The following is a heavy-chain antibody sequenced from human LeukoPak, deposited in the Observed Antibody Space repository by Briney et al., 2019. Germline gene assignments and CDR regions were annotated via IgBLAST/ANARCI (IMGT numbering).Heavy chain of an antibody. V-gene: IGHV4-4*02. Sequence: SETLSLTCAVSGGSISSSNWWSWVRQPPGKGLEWIGEIYHSGSTNYNPSLKSRVTISVDKSKNQFSLKLSSVTAADTAVYYCARAGYYYDSSGYYYHGPFDYWGQGTLVTVSS. D-gene: IGHD3-22*01. CDR3: ARAGYYYDSSGYYYHGPFDY. CDR1: GGSISSSNW. CDR2: IYHSGST. J-gene: IGHJ4*02.